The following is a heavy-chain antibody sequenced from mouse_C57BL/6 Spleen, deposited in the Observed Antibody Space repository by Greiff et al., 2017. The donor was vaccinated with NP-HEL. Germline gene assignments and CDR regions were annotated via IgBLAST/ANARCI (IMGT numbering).Heavy chain of an antibody. CDR1: GFTFSDSG. CDR2: ISSGSSTI. J-gene: IGHJ2*01. D-gene: IGHD1-1*02. CDR3: ASDWCFDY. V-gene: IGHV5-17*01. Sequence: EVQLVESGGGLVKPGGSLKLSCAASGFTFSDSGMHWVRQAPEQGLEWVAYISSGSSTIYYADTVKGRFTISRDNAKNTLFLQMTSLRSEDTSMYYCASDWCFDYWGQGTTLTVSS.